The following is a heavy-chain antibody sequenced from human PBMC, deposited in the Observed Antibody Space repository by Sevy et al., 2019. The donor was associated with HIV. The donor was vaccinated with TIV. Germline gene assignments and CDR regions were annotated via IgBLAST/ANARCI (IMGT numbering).Heavy chain of an antibody. J-gene: IGHJ6*02. V-gene: IGHV3-53*01. CDR3: ARDWGVGNYRAMDV. CDR1: VFNVNDIY. D-gene: IGHD3-16*01. Sequence: GGSLRLSCAASVFNVNDIYINWVRQAPGKGLEWVSVMYSGGGTYYADSVKGRFTISRDDSKNTLYLQMSSLRVEDAAVYYCARDWGVGNYRAMDVWGPGTTVTVSS. CDR2: MYSGGGT.